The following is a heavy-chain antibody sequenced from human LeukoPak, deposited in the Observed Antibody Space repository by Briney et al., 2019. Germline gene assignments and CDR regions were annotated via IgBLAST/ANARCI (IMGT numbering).Heavy chain of an antibody. CDR2: IYYSGST. Sequence: SETLSLTCTVSGGSISSYYWSWIRQPPGKGLEWIGYIYYSGSTNYNPSLKSRVTISVDTSKNQFSLKLSSVTAADTAVYYCATNYGSSTSLYYYMDVWGKGTTVTVSS. J-gene: IGHJ6*03. CDR3: ATNYGSSTSLYYYMDV. CDR1: GGSISSYY. D-gene: IGHD2-2*01. V-gene: IGHV4-59*01.